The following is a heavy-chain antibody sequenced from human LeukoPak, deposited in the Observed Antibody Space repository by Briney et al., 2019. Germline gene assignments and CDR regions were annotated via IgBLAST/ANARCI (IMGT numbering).Heavy chain of an antibody. Sequence: SLRLSCAASGFTFSSYEMNWVRQAPGKGLEWVSYISSSGSTIYYADSVKGRFTISRDNAKNSLYLQMNSLRAEDTAVYYCARFPTRESAYAFDIWGQGTMVTVSS. J-gene: IGHJ3*02. CDR1: GFTFSSYE. CDR2: ISSSGSTI. V-gene: IGHV3-48*03. CDR3: ARFPTRESAYAFDI.